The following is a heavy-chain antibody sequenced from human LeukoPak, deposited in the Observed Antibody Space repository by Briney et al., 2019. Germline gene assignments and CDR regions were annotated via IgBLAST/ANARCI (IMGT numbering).Heavy chain of an antibody. D-gene: IGHD5-18*01. J-gene: IGHJ4*02. CDR3: ARLRYTYGKNFDC. CDR1: GFTFKGYW. CDR2: IQQDGSEK. V-gene: IGHV3-7*01. Sequence: PGGSLRLSCAASGFTFKGYWMSWVRQAPGKGLEWVANIQQDGSEKKYVDSVKGRFTISRDNAKTSLYLQMDSLRAEDTAVYYCARLRYTYGKNFDCWGQGTLVTVSS.